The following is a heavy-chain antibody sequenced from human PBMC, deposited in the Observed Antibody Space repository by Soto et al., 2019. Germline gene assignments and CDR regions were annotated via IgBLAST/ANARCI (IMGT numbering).Heavy chain of an antibody. V-gene: IGHV1-69*12. J-gene: IGHJ4*02. CDR1: GGTFSSYA. CDR3: ARDGGYCISTRCHDDYFDY. CDR2: IIPIFGTA. D-gene: IGHD2-2*01. Sequence: QVQLVQSGAEVKKPGSSVKVSCKASGGTFSSYAISWVRQAPGQGLEWMGGIIPIFGTANYAQKFQGRVKITADESTRTAYMELSSLRSEDTAVYYCARDGGYCISTRCHDDYFDYWGQGTLVTVSS.